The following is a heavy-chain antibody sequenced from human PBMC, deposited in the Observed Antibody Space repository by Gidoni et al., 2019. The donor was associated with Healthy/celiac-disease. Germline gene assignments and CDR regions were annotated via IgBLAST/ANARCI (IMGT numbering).Heavy chain of an antibody. J-gene: IGHJ4*02. Sequence: EVQLLESGGGLVQPGGSLRLSCAASGCTFRSYAMSWVRQAPGKGLELFSAISGSGGSTSYADSVKCRFTISRDNSKNTLYLQMNSLRAEDTAVYYCAKAPVTGYFDYWGQGTLVTVSS. CDR3: AKAPVTGYFDY. D-gene: IGHD4-17*01. CDR2: ISGSGGST. CDR1: GCTFRSYA. V-gene: IGHV3-23*01.